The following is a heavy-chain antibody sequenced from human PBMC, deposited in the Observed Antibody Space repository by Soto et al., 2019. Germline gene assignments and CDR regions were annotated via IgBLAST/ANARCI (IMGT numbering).Heavy chain of an antibody. J-gene: IGHJ6*02. D-gene: IGHD6-19*01. CDR3: ARVGLDPGSYYYYGMDV. CDR1: GFTFSSFV. CDR2: ISSSSSYT. V-gene: IGHV3-21*05. Sequence: GGSLRLSCAASGFTFSSFVMHWVRQAPGKGLEWVSYISSSSSYTNYADSVKGRFTISRDNAKNSLYLQMNSLRAEDTAVYYCARVGLDPGSYYYYGMDVWGQGTTVTVSS.